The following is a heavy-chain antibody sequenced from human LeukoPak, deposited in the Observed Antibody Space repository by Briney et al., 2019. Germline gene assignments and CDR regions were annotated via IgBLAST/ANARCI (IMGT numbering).Heavy chain of an antibody. D-gene: IGHD6-13*01. V-gene: IGHV3-21*01. J-gene: IGHJ3*02. CDR2: ISSSSSYI. Sequence: PGGSLRLSCAASGFTFSSYSMNWVRQAPGKGLEWVPSISSSSSYIYYADSVKGRFTISRDNAKNSLYLQMNSLRAEDTAVYYCARDLPSSSWYLEGAFDIWGQGTMVTVSS. CDR3: ARDLPSSSWYLEGAFDI. CDR1: GFTFSSYS.